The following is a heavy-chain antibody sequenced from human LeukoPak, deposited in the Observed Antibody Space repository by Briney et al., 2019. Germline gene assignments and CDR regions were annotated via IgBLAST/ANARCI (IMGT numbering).Heavy chain of an antibody. CDR3: AKDQGGTLYYYYYMDV. D-gene: IGHD3-16*01. J-gene: IGHJ6*03. CDR2: IWYDGSNK. Sequence: GGSLRLSCAASGFTFSSYGMHWVRQAPGKGLEWVAVIWYDGSNKYYADSVKGRFTISRDNSENTLYLQMNSLRAEDTAVYYCAKDQGGTLYYYYYMDVWGKGTTVTVSS. CDR1: GFTFSSYG. V-gene: IGHV3-33*06.